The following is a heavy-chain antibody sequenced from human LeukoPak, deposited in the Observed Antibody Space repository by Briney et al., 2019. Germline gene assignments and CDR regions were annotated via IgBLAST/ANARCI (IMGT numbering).Heavy chain of an antibody. CDR1: GYTFTGYY. D-gene: IGHD6-19*01. V-gene: IGHV1-2*04. CDR2: INPNSGGT. J-gene: IGHJ4*02. Sequence: ASVKVSCKASGYTFTGYYMHWVRQAPGQGLEWMGWINPNSGGTNYAQKFQGWVTMTRDTSISTAYMELSSLRSEDTAVYYCARAQKTYSSGWWNSGYWGQGTLVTVSS. CDR3: ARAQKTYSSGWWNSGY.